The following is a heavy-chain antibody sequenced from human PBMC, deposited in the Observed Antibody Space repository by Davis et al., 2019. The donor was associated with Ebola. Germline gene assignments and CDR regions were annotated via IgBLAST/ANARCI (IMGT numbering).Heavy chain of an antibody. CDR2: ISGGSGAI. V-gene: IGHV3-48*02. CDR1: RFTFSDYS. Sequence: GESLKISCAASRFTFSDYSMNWVRQAPGKGLEWVSYISGGSGAIYYAASVKGRFTISRDNFRNTVSLQMSSLRNEDTGVYYCAKETNEYSSSSNDFWGQGIRVTVSS. CDR3: AKETNEYSSSSNDF. D-gene: IGHD6-6*01. J-gene: IGHJ4*02.